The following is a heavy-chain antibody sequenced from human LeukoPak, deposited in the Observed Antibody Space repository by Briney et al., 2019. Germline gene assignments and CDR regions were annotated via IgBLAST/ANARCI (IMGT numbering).Heavy chain of an antibody. CDR2: IRYDGSNK. D-gene: IGHD5-18*01. Sequence: PGGSLRLARATSGFAFNKAWMRWFRQAPGKGLEWVAFIRYDGSNKYYADSVKGRFTISRDNSKNTLYLQMNSLRAEDTAVYYCAKTARAYYYYYYMDVWGKGTTVTVSS. CDR3: AKTARAYYYYYYMDV. CDR1: GFAFNKAW. J-gene: IGHJ6*03. V-gene: IGHV3-30*02.